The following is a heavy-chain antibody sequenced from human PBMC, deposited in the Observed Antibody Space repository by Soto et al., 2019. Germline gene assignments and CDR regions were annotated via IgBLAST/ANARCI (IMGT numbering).Heavy chain of an antibody. V-gene: IGHV3-33*01. CDR2: IWYDGSNK. Sequence: QVQLVESGGGVVQPGRSLRLSCAASGFTFSSYGMHWVRQAPGKGLEWVAVIWYDGSNKYYADSVKGRFTISRDNSKNTLYLQMNSLRAEDTAVYYCARSYGEHPIDYWGQGTLVTVSS. J-gene: IGHJ4*02. D-gene: IGHD4-17*01. CDR1: GFTFSSYG. CDR3: ARSYGEHPIDY.